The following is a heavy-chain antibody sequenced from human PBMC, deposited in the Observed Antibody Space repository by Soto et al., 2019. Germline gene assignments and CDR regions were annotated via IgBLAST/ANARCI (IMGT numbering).Heavy chain of an antibody. CDR1: GYTFTEQY. Sequence: GASVKVSCKTSGYTFTEQYIHWVRQAPGQGLEWMGAINPGNRITNYALKFQGRVTMTRDTSTNTVYLELSSLRSEDTAVYSCAKDPNYYDFWAGSYYYHGMDVWGQGTTVTVSS. V-gene: IGHV1-46*01. CDR3: AKDPNYYDFWAGSYYYHGMDV. CDR2: INPGNRIT. D-gene: IGHD3-3*01. J-gene: IGHJ6*02.